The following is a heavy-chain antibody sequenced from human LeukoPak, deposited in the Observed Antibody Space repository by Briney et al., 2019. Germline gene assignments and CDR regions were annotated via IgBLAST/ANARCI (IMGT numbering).Heavy chain of an antibody. D-gene: IGHD1-26*01. CDR3: ARDWDQRNYYYGMGV. CDR1: GGTFTSYA. Sequence: GASVKVSCKASGGTFTSYAISWVRQAPGQGLEWMGGIIPIFGTANYAQKFQGRVTITADESTSTAYMELSSLRSEDTAVYYCARDWDQRNYYYGMGVWGKGTTVTVSS. J-gene: IGHJ6*04. CDR2: IIPIFGTA. V-gene: IGHV1-69*01.